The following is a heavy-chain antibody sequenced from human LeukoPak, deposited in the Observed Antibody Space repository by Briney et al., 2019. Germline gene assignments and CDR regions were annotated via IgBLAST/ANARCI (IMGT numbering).Heavy chain of an antibody. CDR1: GFTFSDYS. J-gene: IGHJ4*02. CDR2: ISSSSSYI. CDR3: ARTPAETDFDY. V-gene: IGHV3-21*01. Sequence: YPGGSLRLSCAASGFTFSDYSMNWVRQAPGKGLEWVSSISSSSSYIDYADSVKGRFTISRDNAKNSVYLQMNSLRAEDTAVYYCARTPAETDFDYWGQGTLVTVSS.